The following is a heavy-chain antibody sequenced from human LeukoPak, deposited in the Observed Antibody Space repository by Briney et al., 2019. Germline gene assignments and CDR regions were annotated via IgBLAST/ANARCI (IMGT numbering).Heavy chain of an antibody. D-gene: IGHD6-13*01. Sequence: PSQTLSLTCTVSGGSISSGSYYWSWIRQPAGKGLEWIGRIYTSGSTNYNPSLKSRVTISVDTSKNQFSLKLSSVTAADTAVYDCARVGSSSWYNYYYYYMDVWGKGTTVTVSS. CDR2: IYTSGST. CDR3: ARVGSSSWYNYYYYYMDV. J-gene: IGHJ6*03. V-gene: IGHV4-61*02. CDR1: GGSISSGSYY.